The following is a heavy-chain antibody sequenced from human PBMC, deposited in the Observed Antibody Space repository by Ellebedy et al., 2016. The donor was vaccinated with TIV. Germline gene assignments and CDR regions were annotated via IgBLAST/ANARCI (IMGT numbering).Heavy chain of an antibody. D-gene: IGHD2/OR15-2a*01. Sequence: GESLKISCAASGSTFSKYGMHWVRQALGKGLEWVADIWYDGSNIYYADSVKGRFTISSNNSANTLYLQMNSLRAEETGVYYCATERRNYYNGMEVWGQGTTVTVSS. V-gene: IGHV3-33*01. CDR3: ATERRNYYNGMEV. J-gene: IGHJ6*02. CDR1: GSTFSKYG. CDR2: IWYDGSNI.